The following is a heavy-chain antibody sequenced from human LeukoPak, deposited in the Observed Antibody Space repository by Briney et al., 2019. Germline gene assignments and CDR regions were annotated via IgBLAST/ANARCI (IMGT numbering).Heavy chain of an antibody. CDR2: IIPVSGTT. CDR3: ARPSSYYYDSSGTSFDY. Sequence: ASVKVSCKASGGTLSNHAVSWVRQAPGQGLEWMGRIIPVSGTTNYAQKFQGRVTITTDESTSTVYMDLSSLRSEDTAVYFCARPSSYYYDSSGTSFDYWGQGTLVTVSS. CDR1: GGTLSNHA. J-gene: IGHJ4*02. D-gene: IGHD3-22*01. V-gene: IGHV1-69*05.